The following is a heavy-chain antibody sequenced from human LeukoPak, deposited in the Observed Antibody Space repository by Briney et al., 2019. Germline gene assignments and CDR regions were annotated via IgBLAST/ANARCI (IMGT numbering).Heavy chain of an antibody. Sequence: GGSLRLSCAASGFIYSTYAMSWVRQAPGKGLEWVSAISASGGTTYYADSVKGRFTTSRDNSKNTLYLQMSSLRAEDTAVYYCAKEPREYCSSTSCPNWIDPWGEGTLVTVSS. CDR2: ISASGGTT. J-gene: IGHJ5*02. D-gene: IGHD2-2*01. CDR1: GFIYSTYA. CDR3: AKEPREYCSSTSCPNWIDP. V-gene: IGHV3-23*01.